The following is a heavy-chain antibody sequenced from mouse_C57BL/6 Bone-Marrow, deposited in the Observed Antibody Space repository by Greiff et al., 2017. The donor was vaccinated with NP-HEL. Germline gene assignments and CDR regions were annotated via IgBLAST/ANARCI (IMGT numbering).Heavy chain of an antibody. CDR1: GYTFTSYW. D-gene: IGHD2-1*01. CDR2: IHPNSGST. V-gene: IGHV1-64*01. J-gene: IGHJ3*01. CDR3: ARLNYYGNWAWFAY. Sequence: QVQLQQPGAELVKPGASVKLSCKASGYTFTSYWMHWVKQRPGQGLEWIGMIHPNSGSTNYNEKFKSKATLTVDKSSSTAYMQLSSLTSEDSAVYYCARLNYYGNWAWFAYWGQGTLVTVSA.